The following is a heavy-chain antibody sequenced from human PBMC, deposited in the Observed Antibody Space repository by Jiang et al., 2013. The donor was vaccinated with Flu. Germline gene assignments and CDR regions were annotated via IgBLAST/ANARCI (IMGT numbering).Heavy chain of an antibody. CDR1: GFSLSTSGVG. Sequence: KPTQTLTLTCTFSGFSLSTSGVGVGWIRQPPGKALEWLALIYWDDDKRYSPSLKSRLTITKDTSKNQVVLTMTNMDPVDTATYYCARTLAAAGTKAYYMDVWGKGTTVTVSS. J-gene: IGHJ6*03. V-gene: IGHV2-5*02. CDR3: ARTLAAAGTKAYYMDV. D-gene: IGHD6-13*01. CDR2: IYWDDDK.